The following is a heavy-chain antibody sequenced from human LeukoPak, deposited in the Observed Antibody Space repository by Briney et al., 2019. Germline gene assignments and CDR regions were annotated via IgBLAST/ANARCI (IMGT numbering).Heavy chain of an antibody. J-gene: IGHJ6*03. CDR1: GFTFSSYG. Sequence: PGGSLRLSCAASGFTFSSYGMHWVRQAPGKGLEWVAFIRHDGSNKYYADSVKGRFTISRDNSKNTLYLQMNSLRAEDTAVYYCAKAPRITMVRGVLSYMDVWGKGTTVTISS. CDR3: AKAPRITMVRGVLSYMDV. CDR2: IRHDGSNK. V-gene: IGHV3-30*02. D-gene: IGHD3-10*01.